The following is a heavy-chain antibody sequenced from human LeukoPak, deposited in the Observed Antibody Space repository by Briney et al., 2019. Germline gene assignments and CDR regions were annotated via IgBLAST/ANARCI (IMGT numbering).Heavy chain of an antibody. CDR2: INNSGSP. J-gene: IGHJ3*02. Sequence: SETLSLTCVVYGGSFSGYYWSWIRQPPGKGLEWIGEINNSGSPNYNPSLKSRVTISIDTSKNQFSLKLSPVTAADTAVYYCARDLSDYYGSGSYRPIDAFDIWGQGTMVTVSS. V-gene: IGHV4-34*01. CDR1: GGSFSGYY. CDR3: ARDLSDYYGSGSYRPIDAFDI. D-gene: IGHD3-10*01.